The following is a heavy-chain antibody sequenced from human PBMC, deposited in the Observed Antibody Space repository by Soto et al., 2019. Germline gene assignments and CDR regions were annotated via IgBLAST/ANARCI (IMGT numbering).Heavy chain of an antibody. V-gene: IGHV1-3*04. CDR3: VRASSAGASFASPYYYGMDG. Sequence: AVKASCKAYGYTFNNYAMHWVRQAPGQRLEWMGWINTGNGNTKYSQKFQGRVTITRDTSATSASTVYMEVSSLRSEDTAIYYWVRASSAGASFASPYYYGMDGWGQGTTETV. CDR2: INTGNGNT. D-gene: IGHD3-16*01. CDR1: GYTFNNYA. J-gene: IGHJ6*02.